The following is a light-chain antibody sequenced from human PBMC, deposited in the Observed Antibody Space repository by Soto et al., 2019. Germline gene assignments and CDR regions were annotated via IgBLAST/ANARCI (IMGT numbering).Light chain of an antibody. V-gene: IGLV1-47*01. CDR1: SSNIGSNY. Sequence: QSVLTQPRSASGTPGQRVTISSSGSSSNIGSNYVFWYQQLPGTAPKVLMYRNSQRPSGVPDRFSGSKTGTSASLAISGLRSEDETDYYCASWDDSLSGFVVFGGGTKVTVL. J-gene: IGLJ2*01. CDR3: ASWDDSLSGFVV. CDR2: RNS.